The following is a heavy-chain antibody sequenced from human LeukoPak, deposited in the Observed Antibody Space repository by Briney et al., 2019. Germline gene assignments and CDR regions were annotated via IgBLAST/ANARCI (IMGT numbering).Heavy chain of an antibody. Sequence: GGSLRLSCAASGFTVSSNYMSWVRQAPGKGLEWVSVIYSGGSTYYADSVKGRFTISRDNSKNTLYLQMNSLRAEDTAVYYCAKDRWPYYYDSSGFYYFDYWGQGTLVTVSS. J-gene: IGHJ4*02. CDR2: IYSGGST. CDR1: GFTVSSNY. V-gene: IGHV3-53*01. CDR3: AKDRWPYYYDSSGFYYFDY. D-gene: IGHD3-22*01.